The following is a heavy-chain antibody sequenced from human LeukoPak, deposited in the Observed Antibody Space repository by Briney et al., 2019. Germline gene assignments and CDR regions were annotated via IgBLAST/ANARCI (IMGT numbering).Heavy chain of an antibody. D-gene: IGHD5-12*01. J-gene: IGHJ4*02. CDR1: GFGFGTSA. V-gene: IGHV3-23*01. Sequence: RTGGSLRLSCAASGFGFGTSAMSWVRQAPGKGLEWVSHISASGANLYYADSVKGRFTISRDNSKKTLYLQMNSLRAEDTALYYCAKDLASTAPRAFDYWGQGTLVTVSS. CDR2: ISASGANL. CDR3: AKDLASTAPRAFDY.